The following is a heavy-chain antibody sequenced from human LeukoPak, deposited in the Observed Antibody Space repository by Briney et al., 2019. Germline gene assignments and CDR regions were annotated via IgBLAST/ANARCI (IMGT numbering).Heavy chain of an antibody. J-gene: IGHJ4*02. Sequence: GGSVKVSCKASGGTFSSYAISWVRQAPGQGLEWMGGIIPIFGTANYAQKFQGRVTITADESTSTAYMELSRLRAEDTAVYYCAKGPRITMIVVRTTSFDHWGQGTLVTVSS. CDR3: AKGPRITMIVVRTTSFDH. D-gene: IGHD3-22*01. V-gene: IGHV1-69*13. CDR2: IIPIFGTA. CDR1: GGTFSSYA.